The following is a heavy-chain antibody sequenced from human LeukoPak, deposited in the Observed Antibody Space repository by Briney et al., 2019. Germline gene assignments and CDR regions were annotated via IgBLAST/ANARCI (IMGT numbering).Heavy chain of an antibody. CDR2: ISPDGSTT. J-gene: IGHJ4*02. Sequence: GGSLRLSSAASGFTFSTYWMHWVRQAPGKGLMWVSRISPDGSTTLYADSVKGRFTISRDNAKNTLYLQMNSLGAEDTAVYYCASGYSFGPYFDYWGRGTLVTVSS. CDR1: GFTFSTYW. V-gene: IGHV3-74*03. D-gene: IGHD5-18*01. CDR3: ASGYSFGPYFDY.